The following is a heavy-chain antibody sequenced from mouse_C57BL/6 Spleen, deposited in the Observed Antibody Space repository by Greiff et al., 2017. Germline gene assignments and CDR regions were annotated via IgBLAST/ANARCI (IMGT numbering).Heavy chain of an antibody. CDR2: IDPNSGGT. CDR3: ARSPTGAWYFDV. CDR1: GYTFTSYW. Sequence: QVQLQQPGAELVKPGASVKLSCKASGYTFTSYWMHWVKQRPGRGLEWIGRIDPNSGGTKYNEKFKSKATLTVDKPSSTAYMQRSSRTSEDSAVFYCARSPTGAWYFDVWGTGTTVTVSS. J-gene: IGHJ1*03. V-gene: IGHV1-72*01. D-gene: IGHD4-1*01.